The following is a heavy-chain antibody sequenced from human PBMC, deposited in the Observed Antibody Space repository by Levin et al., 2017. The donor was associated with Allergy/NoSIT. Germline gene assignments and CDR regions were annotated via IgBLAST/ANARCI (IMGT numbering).Heavy chain of an antibody. CDR1: GYTFTSYD. Sequence: ASVKVSCKASGYTFTSYDINWVRQATGQGLEWMGWMNPNSGNTGYAQKFQGRVTMTRNTSISTAYMELSSLRSEDTAVYYCARGKFSSYSSSWYDTLYDYYGMDVWGQGTTVTVSS. D-gene: IGHD6-13*01. CDR2: MNPNSGNT. V-gene: IGHV1-8*01. J-gene: IGHJ6*02. CDR3: ARGKFSSYSSSWYDTLYDYYGMDV.